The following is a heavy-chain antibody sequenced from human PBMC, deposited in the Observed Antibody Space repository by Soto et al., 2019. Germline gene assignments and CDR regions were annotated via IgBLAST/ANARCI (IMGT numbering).Heavy chain of an antibody. CDR2: IYHSGST. J-gene: IGHJ4*02. Sequence: SETLSLTCTLSGVSISSGGYSWSWIRQPPGKGLEWIGYIYHSGSTYYNPSLKSRVTISVDRSKNQFSLKLSSVTAADTAVYYCARAGGLGAVAVDYWGQGTLVTVSS. D-gene: IGHD6-19*01. CDR1: GVSISSGGYS. V-gene: IGHV4-30-2*01. CDR3: ARAGGLGAVAVDY.